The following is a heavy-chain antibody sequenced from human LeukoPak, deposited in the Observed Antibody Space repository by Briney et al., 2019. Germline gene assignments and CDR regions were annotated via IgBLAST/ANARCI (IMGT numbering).Heavy chain of an antibody. Sequence: GGSLRLSCAASGFTFDDYAMHWVRQAPGKGLEWVSLISWDGGSTYYAGSVKGRFTISRDNAKNSLYLQMNSLRAEDTAVYYCARGSSSPDYWGQGTLVTVSS. CDR1: GFTFDDYA. J-gene: IGHJ4*02. D-gene: IGHD6-6*01. V-gene: IGHV3-43D*03. CDR2: ISWDGGST. CDR3: ARGSSSPDY.